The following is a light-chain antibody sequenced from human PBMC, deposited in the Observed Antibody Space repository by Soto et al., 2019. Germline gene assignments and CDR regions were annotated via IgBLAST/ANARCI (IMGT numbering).Light chain of an antibody. Sequence: SYELTQPPSVSVAPGQTARITCGGNNIGSKSVHWYQQKPGQAPVLVVYDDSDRPSGIPEQFSGSKSGTSATLGITGLQTGDEADYYCGTWDSSLSAGVVFGGGTKRTVL. CDR3: GTWDSSLSAGVV. CDR1: NIGSKS. CDR2: DDS. J-gene: IGLJ2*01. V-gene: IGLV3-21*02.